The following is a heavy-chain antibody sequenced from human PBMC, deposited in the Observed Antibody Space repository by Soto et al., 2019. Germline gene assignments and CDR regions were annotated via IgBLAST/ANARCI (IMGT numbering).Heavy chain of an antibody. D-gene: IGHD1-7*01. CDR3: ARRTTAYNWFDP. V-gene: IGHV4-39*02. CDR1: GGSISSSSYY. Sequence: SETLSRTGAVSGGSISSSSYYWGWIRQPPGKGLEWMGSIYYSGSTYYNPSLKSRVTRSVDTSKNHFSLKLSTVTAADTAVSSSARRTTAYNWFDPWRQGTLVTVS. CDR2: IYYSGST. J-gene: IGHJ5*02.